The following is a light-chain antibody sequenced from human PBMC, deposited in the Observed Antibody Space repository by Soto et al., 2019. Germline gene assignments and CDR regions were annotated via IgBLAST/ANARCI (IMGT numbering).Light chain of an antibody. CDR2: EVN. CDR1: SSDVGGYNY. V-gene: IGLV2-8*01. J-gene: IGLJ1*01. CDR3: SSYAGSSNV. Sequence: QSALTQPPSASGSPGQSVAISCTGTSSDVGGYNYVSWYQQHPGKAPKLMIYEVNKWPSGVPDRFSGSKSGNTASLTVSGLQAGDEADYYCSSYAGSSNVFGTGTKVTVL.